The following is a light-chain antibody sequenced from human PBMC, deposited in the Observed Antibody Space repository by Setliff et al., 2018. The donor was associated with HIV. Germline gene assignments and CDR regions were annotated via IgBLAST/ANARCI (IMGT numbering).Light chain of an antibody. CDR1: SSDIGTYNH. V-gene: IGLV2-11*01. J-gene: IGLJ1*01. CDR3: CSYAGSYTYV. Sequence: QPALAQPRSVSGSPGQPVTLSCSGSSSDIGTYNHVSWYQQHPGKAPKLIISDVIRRPSGVPDRFSGSKSGNMASLTISGLQPEDEADYYCCSYAGSYTYVFGTGTKVTVL. CDR2: DVI.